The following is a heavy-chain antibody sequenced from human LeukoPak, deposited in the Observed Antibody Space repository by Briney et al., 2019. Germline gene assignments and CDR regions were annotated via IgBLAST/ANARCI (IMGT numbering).Heavy chain of an antibody. D-gene: IGHD3-10*01. CDR3: VRGSKIRGVLPEGEFDY. CDR2: ISYDGKKN. J-gene: IGHJ4*02. CDR1: GFTFSHFA. Sequence: GGSLRLSCAASGFTFSHFAMHWVRQAPGKGLEWVAVISYDGKKNYYADSVKGRFTLTRDDSANTLYLQMISLRAEDTAVYYCVRGSKIRGVLPEGEFDYWGQGALVTVSS. V-gene: IGHV3-30*03.